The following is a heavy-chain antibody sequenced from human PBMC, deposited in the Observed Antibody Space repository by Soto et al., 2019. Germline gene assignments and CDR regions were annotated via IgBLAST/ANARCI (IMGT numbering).Heavy chain of an antibody. J-gene: IGHJ4*02. CDR3: ARDLTSVRGS. D-gene: IGHD3-10*01. CDR1: GGTFSRHS. Sequence: QVQMVQSGAEVKKPGSSARVSCKVSGGTFSRHSISWVRQAPGQGLEWMGGIIPIFDATQYAQKFQGRLTITADEPTTTSHMALRGLRPKDTAIYYCARDLTSVRGSWGQGTLVTVS. V-gene: IGHV1-69*01. CDR2: IIPIFDAT.